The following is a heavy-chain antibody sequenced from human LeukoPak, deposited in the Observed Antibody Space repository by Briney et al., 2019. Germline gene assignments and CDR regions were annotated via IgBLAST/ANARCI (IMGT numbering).Heavy chain of an antibody. V-gene: IGHV4-61*02. J-gene: IGHJ2*01. CDR2: IYTRGTT. CDR3: ARDRGLPMWYFDL. CDR1: GDSISSGHYY. Sequence: SETLSLTCTVSGDSISSGHYYWTWIRQPAGKGLEWIGRIYTRGTTNYNSSLKSRITMSIDTSKNQFSLKLNPVTAADTAVYYCARDRGLPMWYFDLWGRGTLVTISS. D-gene: IGHD6-25*01.